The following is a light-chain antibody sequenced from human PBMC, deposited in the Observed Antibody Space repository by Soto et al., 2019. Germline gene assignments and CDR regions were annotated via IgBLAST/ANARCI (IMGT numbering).Light chain of an antibody. J-gene: IGKJ1*01. Sequence: DIQMNQSPSTLSASVGDRVTITCRASQSISSWLAWYQQKPGKAPKLLIYKASSLETGVPSRFSGSASGTEFTLTISSLQPDDFATYYCQQYNSYSPWTFGQGTKVEIK. CDR2: KAS. V-gene: IGKV1-5*03. CDR3: QQYNSYSPWT. CDR1: QSISSW.